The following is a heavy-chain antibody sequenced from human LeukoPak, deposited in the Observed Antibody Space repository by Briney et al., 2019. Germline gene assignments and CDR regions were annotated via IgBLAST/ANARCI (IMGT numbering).Heavy chain of an antibody. CDR2: ISIYNGDT. V-gene: IGHV1-18*01. CDR1: GYTFTSHG. J-gene: IGHJ4*02. CDR3: ARGGGYCSGGSCYKPPFDY. D-gene: IGHD2-15*01. Sequence: ASVKVSCKASGYTFTSHGISWVRQAPGQGLEWMGWISIYNGDTNYAQKLHGRVTMTTDTSTSTAYMELRSLRSDDTAVYYCARGGGYCSGGSCYKPPFDYWGQGTLVTVSS.